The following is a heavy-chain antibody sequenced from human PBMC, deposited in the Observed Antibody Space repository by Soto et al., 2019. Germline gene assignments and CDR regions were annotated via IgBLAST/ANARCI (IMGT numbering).Heavy chain of an antibody. J-gene: IGHJ4*02. V-gene: IGHV4-59*01. CDR3: ARRYGGNFAF. CDR1: GGSISSYY. Sequence: QVQLQESGPGLVKPSETLSLTCTASGGSISSYYWRWIRQPPGRGLEWIGYIYYSGSTNYNPSPKSRVTISVETSKNQFSLKLSSVTAPETAVYYCARRYGGNFAFWGQGTLVTVSS. D-gene: IGHD1-26*01. CDR2: IYYSGST.